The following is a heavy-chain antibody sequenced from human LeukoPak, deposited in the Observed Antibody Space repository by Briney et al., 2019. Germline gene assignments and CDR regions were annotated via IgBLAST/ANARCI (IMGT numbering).Heavy chain of an antibody. CDR2: ISGSGGST. Sequence: GGSLRLSCAASGFTFSSYAMSWVRQAPGKGLEWVSAISGSGGSTYYADSVKGRFTISRDNSKNTLYLQMNSLRAEDTAVYYCAKDLLRGIVGAGDDYWGQGTLVTVSS. CDR1: GFTFSSYA. CDR3: AKDLLRGIVGAGDDY. D-gene: IGHD1-26*01. J-gene: IGHJ4*02. V-gene: IGHV3-23*01.